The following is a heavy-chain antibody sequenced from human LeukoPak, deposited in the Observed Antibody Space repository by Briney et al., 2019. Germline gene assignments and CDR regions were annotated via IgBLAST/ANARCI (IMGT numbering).Heavy chain of an antibody. CDR2: IKEDESQR. CDR3: ARGRAVDV. Sequence: GGSLRLSCAASGFTFNSYWMTWIRRAPGKGLEWVANIKEDESQRYYLGSVKGRFTISRDNTKSSVCLQMNSLRVEDTALYYCARGRAVDVWGQGTMVTVSS. CDR1: GFTFNSYW. D-gene: IGHD3-10*01. V-gene: IGHV3-7*03. J-gene: IGHJ3*01.